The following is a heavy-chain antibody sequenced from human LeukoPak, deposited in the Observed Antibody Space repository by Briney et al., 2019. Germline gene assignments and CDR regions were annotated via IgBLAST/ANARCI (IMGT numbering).Heavy chain of an antibody. V-gene: IGHV3-9*01. CDR2: ISWNSGSI. Sequence: PGGSLRLSCAASGFTFDDYAMHWVRQAPGKGLEWVSGISWNSGSIGYADSVKGRFTISRDNSKNTLYLQMNSLRAEDTAVYYCAKDCSSTSCHREYFQHWGQGTLVTVSS. CDR3: AKDCSSTSCHREYFQH. CDR1: GFTFDDYA. D-gene: IGHD2-2*02. J-gene: IGHJ1*01.